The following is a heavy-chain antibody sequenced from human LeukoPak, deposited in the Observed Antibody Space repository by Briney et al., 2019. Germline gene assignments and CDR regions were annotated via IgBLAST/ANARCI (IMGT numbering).Heavy chain of an antibody. CDR1: GGSFSGYY. D-gene: IGHD3-10*01. J-gene: IGHJ6*03. V-gene: IGHV4-34*01. Sequence: PSETLSLTCAVYGGSFSGYYWSWIRQPPGKGLEWIGEINHSGSTNYNPSLKSRVTISVDTSKNQFSLKLSSVTAADTAVYYCARAPYYYGSGSYGTPQKNRYYYYMDVWGKGTTVTVSS. CDR3: ARAPYYYGSGSYGTPQKNRYYYYMDV. CDR2: INHSGST.